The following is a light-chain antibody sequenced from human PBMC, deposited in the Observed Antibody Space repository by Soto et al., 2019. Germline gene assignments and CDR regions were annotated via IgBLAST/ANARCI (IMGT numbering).Light chain of an antibody. CDR2: EVT. J-gene: IGLJ1*01. CDR1: GSDVGGYDY. V-gene: IGLV2-14*01. CDR3: SSYTSRSSDV. Sequence: QSALTQPASVSGSPGQSITISCTGSGSDVGGYDYVSWYQQHPGKAPKLLIYEVTNRPSGVSNRFTGSKSGDTASLTISGLQAEDEADYYCSSYTSRSSDVFGTGTKVTVL.